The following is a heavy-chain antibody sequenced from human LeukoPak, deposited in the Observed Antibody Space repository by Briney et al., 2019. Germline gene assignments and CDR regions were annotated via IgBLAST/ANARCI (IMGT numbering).Heavy chain of an antibody. V-gene: IGHV4-34*01. CDR3: ARGSTYYDFWSGYYSGPYSGYFDY. CDR2: TNHSGST. CDR1: GGSFSGYY. Sequence: SETLSLTCAVYGGSFSGYYWSWIRQPPGKGLEWIGETNHSGSTNYNPSLKSRVTISVDTSKNQFSLKLSPVTAADTAVYYCARGSTYYDFWSGYYSGPYSGYFDYWGQGTLVTVSS. J-gene: IGHJ4*02. D-gene: IGHD3-3*01.